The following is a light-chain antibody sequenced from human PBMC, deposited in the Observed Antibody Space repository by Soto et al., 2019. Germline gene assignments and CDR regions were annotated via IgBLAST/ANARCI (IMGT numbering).Light chain of an antibody. Sequence: TQSPGTLSLSPGERATLSCRAVQSVTSNYMAWYQQKPGQAPRLLIYATSFRATGIPDRFRGSGSGTDFTLTSSSLEPEDSAVYYCQDSSTSPWPFGQGTKVEIK. J-gene: IGKJ1*01. CDR2: ATS. V-gene: IGKV3-20*01. CDR1: QSVTSNY. CDR3: QDSSTSPWP.